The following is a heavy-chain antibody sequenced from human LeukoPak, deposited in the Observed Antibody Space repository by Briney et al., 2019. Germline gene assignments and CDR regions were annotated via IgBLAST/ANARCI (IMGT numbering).Heavy chain of an antibody. Sequence: PSETLSLTCTVSGGSISSSSYYWGWIRQPPGKGLEWIASIYSSGSTYYNPSLKSRVTISVDTSKNQFSLKLSSVTAADTAVYYCARDLKVGFYYDSSGSYSFDPWGQGILVTVSS. CDR1: GGSISSSSYY. D-gene: IGHD3-22*01. J-gene: IGHJ5*02. V-gene: IGHV4-39*07. CDR2: IYSSGST. CDR3: ARDLKVGFYYDSSGSYSFDP.